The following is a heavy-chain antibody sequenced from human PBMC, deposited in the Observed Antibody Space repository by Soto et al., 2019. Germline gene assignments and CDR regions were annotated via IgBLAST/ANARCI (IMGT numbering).Heavy chain of an antibody. D-gene: IGHD2-2*02. CDR1: GYTFTSYG. Sequence: QVQLVQSGAEVKKPGASVKVSCKASGYTFTSYGISWVRQAPGQGLEWMGWISAYNGNTNYAQKLQSTLNMTTDTSTSKAYMELRSLRSDDTAVYYCARDSYCSSTSCYIMFYYYYYGMDVWGQGTTVTVSS. CDR2: ISAYNGNT. CDR3: ARDSYCSSTSCYIMFYYYYYGMDV. V-gene: IGHV1-18*04. J-gene: IGHJ6*02.